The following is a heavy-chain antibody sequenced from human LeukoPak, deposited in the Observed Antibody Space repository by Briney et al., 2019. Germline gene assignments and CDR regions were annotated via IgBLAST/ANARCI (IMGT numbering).Heavy chain of an antibody. CDR1: GFTFSTSW. J-gene: IGHJ4*02. Sequence: GGSLRLSCAASGFTFSTSWMNWVRQAPGKGLEWVANIKEDGSEEYYVDSVKGRFTISRDYARKSLYLQMNGLRVEDTAVYYCARGYSGYEFGYWGQGTLVTVSS. V-gene: IGHV3-7*04. CDR3: ARGYSGYEFGY. D-gene: IGHD5-12*01. CDR2: IKEDGSEE.